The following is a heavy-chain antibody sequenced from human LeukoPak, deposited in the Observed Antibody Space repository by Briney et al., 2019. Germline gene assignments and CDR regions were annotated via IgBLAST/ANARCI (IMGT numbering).Heavy chain of an antibody. J-gene: IGHJ4*02. Sequence: SGGSLRLSCAASGFTFSNYGMHWVRQAPGKGLEWVAFISYDGNNKYYADSVKGRLTISRDNSKNTLYLQMNSLRAEDTAVYYCARGTRLASSWYDYWGQGTLVTVSS. V-gene: IGHV3-30*03. CDR2: ISYDGNNK. D-gene: IGHD6-13*01. CDR3: ARGTRLASSWYDY. CDR1: GFTFSNYG.